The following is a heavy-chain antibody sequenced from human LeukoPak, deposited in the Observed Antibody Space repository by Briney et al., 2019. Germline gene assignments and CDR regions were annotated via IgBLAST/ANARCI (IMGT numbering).Heavy chain of an antibody. J-gene: IGHJ6*03. CDR2: INHSGST. CDR1: GGSFSGYY. Sequence: SETLSLTCAVYGGSFSGYYWSWIRQPPGKGLEWIGEINHSGSTNYNPSLKSRVTISVDTSKNQFSLKLSSVTAADTAVYYCARRRGYCSSTSCSQISHYMDVWGKGTTVTVSS. D-gene: IGHD2-2*01. V-gene: IGHV4-34*01. CDR3: ARRRGYCSSTSCSQISHYMDV.